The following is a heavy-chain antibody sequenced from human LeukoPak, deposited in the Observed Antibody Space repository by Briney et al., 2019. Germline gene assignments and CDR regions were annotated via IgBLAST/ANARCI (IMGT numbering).Heavy chain of an antibody. CDR1: GFTFSSYG. Sequence: PGGSLRLSCAASGFTFSSYGMHWVRQAPGKGLEWVAVIWYDGSNKYYADSVKGRFTISRDNSKNTLYLQMNSLRAEDTAVYYCARGHHGDYAGDAFDIWGQGTMVTVSS. J-gene: IGHJ3*02. CDR2: IWYDGSNK. V-gene: IGHV3-33*01. D-gene: IGHD4-17*01. CDR3: ARGHHGDYAGDAFDI.